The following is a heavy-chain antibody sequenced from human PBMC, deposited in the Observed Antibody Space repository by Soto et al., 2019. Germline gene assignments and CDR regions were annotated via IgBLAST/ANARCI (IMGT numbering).Heavy chain of an antibody. V-gene: IGHV1-2*04. D-gene: IGHD6-13*01. CDR2: INPNSGGT. Sequence: ASVKVSCKASGYTFTGYYIHWVRQAPGQGLEWMGWINPNSGGTNYAQKFQGWVTMTRDTSISTAYMELSRLRSDDTAVYYCARDPVSSSLVPPAYYFDYWGQGTLVTVSS. J-gene: IGHJ4*02. CDR3: ARDPVSSSLVPPAYYFDY. CDR1: GYTFTGYY.